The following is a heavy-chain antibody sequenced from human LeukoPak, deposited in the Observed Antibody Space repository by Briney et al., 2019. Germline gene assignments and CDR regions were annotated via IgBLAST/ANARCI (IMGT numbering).Heavy chain of an antibody. Sequence: GGSLRLSCAASGFTFSSYGMHWVRQAPGKGLEWVAFIRYDGSNKYYADSVKGRFTISRDNSKNTLYLQMNSLRAEDTAVYYCARGDYYDSSGYLYGMDVWGQGTTVTVSS. CDR2: IRYDGSNK. CDR1: GFTFSSYG. D-gene: IGHD3-22*01. J-gene: IGHJ6*02. CDR3: ARGDYYDSSGYLYGMDV. V-gene: IGHV3-30*02.